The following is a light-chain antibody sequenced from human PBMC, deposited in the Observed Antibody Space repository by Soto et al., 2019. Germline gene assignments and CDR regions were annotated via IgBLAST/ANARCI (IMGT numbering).Light chain of an antibody. Sequence: EIVMTQSPATLSVSPGERATLSCRASQSVSSNLAWYQQKPGQAPRLLIYGASTRATGIPARFSGSGSETEFTLTISSLQSEDFAVYYCQQYNNKPRTFGQGNKVEIK. CDR1: QSVSSN. CDR3: QQYNNKPRT. J-gene: IGKJ1*01. CDR2: GAS. V-gene: IGKV3-15*01.